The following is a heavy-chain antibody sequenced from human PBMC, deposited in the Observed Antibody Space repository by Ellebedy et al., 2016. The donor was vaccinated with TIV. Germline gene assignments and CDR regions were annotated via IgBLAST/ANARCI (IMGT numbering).Heavy chain of an antibody. CDR1: GGSISTYY. D-gene: IGHD3-10*01. J-gene: IGHJ4*02. Sequence: PSETLSLTCTVSGGSISTYYWSWIRQPPGKGLEWIGYIYDSGSTNYNPSLKSRVTISVDTSKNQFSLKLSSVTAADTAGYYCAGLPMVRGEGWGYYFDFWGQGTLVTVSS. CDR2: IYDSGST. CDR3: AGLPMVRGEGWGYYFDF. V-gene: IGHV4-4*09.